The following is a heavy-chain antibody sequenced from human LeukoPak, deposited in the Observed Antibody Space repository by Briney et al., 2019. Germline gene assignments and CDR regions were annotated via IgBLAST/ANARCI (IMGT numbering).Heavy chain of an antibody. V-gene: IGHV1-46*01. CDR3: AREDCSSTSCYTGIDY. CDR1: GYTFTSYY. D-gene: IGHD2-2*02. Sequence: ASVKVSCKASGYTFTSYYMHWVRQAPGQGLEWMGIINPSGGSTSYAQKFQGRVTMTRDTSTSTVYMELSSLRSEDTAVYYCAREDCSSTSCYTGIDYWGQGTLVTVSS. J-gene: IGHJ4*02. CDR2: INPSGGST.